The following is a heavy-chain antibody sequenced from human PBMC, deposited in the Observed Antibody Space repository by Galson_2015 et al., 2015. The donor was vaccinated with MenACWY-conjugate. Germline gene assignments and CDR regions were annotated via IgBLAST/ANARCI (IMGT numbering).Heavy chain of an antibody. CDR1: GFTFRNYW. V-gene: IGHV3-23*01. CDR3: AKGGLWYFDL. D-gene: IGHD3-16*01. J-gene: IGHJ2*01. Sequence: SLRLSCAASGFTFRNYWMTWVRQAPGKGLEWVSAISGSGGSTYYADSVKGRFTISRDNSKNTLYLQMNSLRAEDTAVYYCAKGGLWYFDLWGRGTLVTVSS. CDR2: ISGSGGST.